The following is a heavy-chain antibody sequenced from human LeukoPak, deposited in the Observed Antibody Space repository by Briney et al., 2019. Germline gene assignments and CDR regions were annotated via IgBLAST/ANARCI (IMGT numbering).Heavy chain of an antibody. CDR2: ISSSGSTI. CDR1: GFTFSDHY. D-gene: IGHD3-10*01. Sequence: GGSLRLSCAASGFTFSDHYMSWIRQAPGKGLEWVSYISSSGSTIYYADSVKGRFTISRDNAKNSLYLQMNSLRAEDTAVYYCAREGYYGSGSYSDLWGQGTLVTVSS. CDR3: AREGYYGSGSYSDL. V-gene: IGHV3-11*01. J-gene: IGHJ5*02.